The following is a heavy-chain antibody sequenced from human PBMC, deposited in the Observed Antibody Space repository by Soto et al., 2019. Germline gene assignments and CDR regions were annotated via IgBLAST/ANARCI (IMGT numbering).Heavy chain of an antibody. CDR2: SYYSGST. D-gene: IGHD3-9*01. J-gene: IGHJ5*02. Sequence: QLQLQEAGPGLVKPSETLSLTCSVSGGSISSSSYFWGWIRQPPGKGLAWIGSSYYSGSTYYNPPLKSRVTVSVDTSTYQFSLKLSSVTAADTAVYYCSRQPIDFWFAPWGKGTLVTVSS. V-gene: IGHV4-39*01. CDR1: GGSISSSSYF. CDR3: SRQPIDFWFAP.